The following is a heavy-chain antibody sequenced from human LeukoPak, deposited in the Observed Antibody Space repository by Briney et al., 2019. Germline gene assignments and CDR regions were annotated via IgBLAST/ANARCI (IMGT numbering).Heavy chain of an antibody. CDR3: ARSDTAMAYRPDY. J-gene: IGHJ4*02. Sequence: ASVNVSCKASGYTFTGYYIHWMRQAPGQGLEWMGWINPNSGGTYYAHKFQGRVTMTRDTSISTAYMELQSLTSDDTAVYYCARSDTAMAYRPDYWGPGTLVTVFS. V-gene: IGHV1-2*07. CDR1: GYTFTGYY. D-gene: IGHD5-18*01. CDR2: INPNSGGT.